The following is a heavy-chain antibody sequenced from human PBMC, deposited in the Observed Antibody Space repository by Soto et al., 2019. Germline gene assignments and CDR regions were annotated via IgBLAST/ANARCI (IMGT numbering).Heavy chain of an antibody. CDR2: ISAYNGNT. D-gene: IGHD5-18*01. CDR1: GYTFTSYG. CDR3: ARAARTWIQLWMFDY. Sequence: QVQLVQSGAEVKKPGASVKVSCKASGYTFTSYGISWVRQAPGQGLEWMGWISAYNGNTNYAQKLQGRVTMTTDTATSTAYMELRSLRSDDTAVYYCARAARTWIQLWMFDYWGQGTLVTVSS. V-gene: IGHV1-18*04. J-gene: IGHJ4*02.